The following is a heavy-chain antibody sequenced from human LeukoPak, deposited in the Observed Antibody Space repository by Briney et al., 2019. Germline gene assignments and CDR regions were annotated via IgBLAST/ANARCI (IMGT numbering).Heavy chain of an antibody. J-gene: IGHJ5*02. CDR1: GYSFTSYW. CDR3: ASDSWLRFPRS. V-gene: IGHV5-10-1*01. Sequence: GESLKISCKGSGYSFTSYWISWVRQMPGKGLEWMGRTGPSDSYTNYSPSFQGHVTISADKSISTAYLQWSSLKASDTAMYYCASDSWLRFPRSWGQGTLVTVSS. CDR2: TGPSDSYT. D-gene: IGHD5-12*01.